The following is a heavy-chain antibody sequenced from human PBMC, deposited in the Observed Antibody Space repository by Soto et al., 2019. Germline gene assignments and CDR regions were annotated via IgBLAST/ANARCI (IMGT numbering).Heavy chain of an antibody. V-gene: IGHV1-69*01. CDR2: IIPIFGTA. Sequence: QVQLVQSGAEVKKPGSSVKVSCKASGGTFSSYAISWVRQAPGQGLEWMGGIIPIFGTANYAQKFQGRVTITADESTSTAYMELRSLRSEDTAVYYCARGNDYGGNRYYYGMDVWGQGTTVTVSS. CDR1: GGTFSSYA. CDR3: ARGNDYGGNRYYYGMDV. D-gene: IGHD4-17*01. J-gene: IGHJ6*02.